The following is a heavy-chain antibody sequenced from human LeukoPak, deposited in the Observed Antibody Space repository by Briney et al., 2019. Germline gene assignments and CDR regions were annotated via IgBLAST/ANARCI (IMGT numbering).Heavy chain of an antibody. D-gene: IGHD3-22*01. J-gene: IGHJ4*02. CDR1: GYTFTSYG. CDR2: ISAYNGNT. Sequence: ASVKVSCKASGYTFTSYGISWVRQAPGQGLEWMGWISAYNGNTNYAQKLQGRVTMSTDTSTITANMEMSSLTSDDPALHYVARSTGTERRQVVLDRGRGLGEGAYPVYGAEGTRVTVP. CDR3: ARSTGTERRQVVLDRGRGLGEGAYPVY. V-gene: IGHV1-18*01.